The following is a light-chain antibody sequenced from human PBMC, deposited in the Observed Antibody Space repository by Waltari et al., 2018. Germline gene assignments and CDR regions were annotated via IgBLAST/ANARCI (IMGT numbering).Light chain of an antibody. CDR1: SIGSRR. CDR2: YDS. CDR3: QLWESGSDRVV. V-gene: IGLV3-21*01. J-gene: IGLJ2*01. Sequence: SYVLTQPPSVSVAPGKAARINWGGNSIGSRRVYWYQQKPGQAPVLVIYYDSDRPSGIPERISGSKSGNTATLTISRVEAGDEAAYYCQLWESGSDRVVFGGGTKLTVL.